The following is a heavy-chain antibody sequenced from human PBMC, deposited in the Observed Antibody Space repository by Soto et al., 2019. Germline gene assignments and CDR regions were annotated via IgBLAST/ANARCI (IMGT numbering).Heavy chain of an antibody. Sequence: GGSLRLSCAASGFTFSSYAMSWVRQAPGKGLEWVSAISGSGGSTYYADSVKGRFTISRDNSKNTLYLQMNSLRAEDTAVYYCAKDSRVLRFLERPRRAFDIWGQGTMVTVSS. CDR1: GFTFSSYA. CDR2: ISGSGGST. CDR3: AKDSRVLRFLERPRRAFDI. D-gene: IGHD3-3*01. J-gene: IGHJ3*02. V-gene: IGHV3-23*01.